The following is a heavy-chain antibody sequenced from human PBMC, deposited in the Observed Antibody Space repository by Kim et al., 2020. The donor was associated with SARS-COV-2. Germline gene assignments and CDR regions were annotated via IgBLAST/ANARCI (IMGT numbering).Heavy chain of an antibody. CDR2: MNNDGSIT. Sequence: GGSLRLSCAASGLPFSSQWMHWARQLPGKGLVWVSRMNNDGSITNYADSVKGRFTISRDNAKNTLYLQMNSLRAEDTAVYYCANLYSWGQVTLVTVAS. CDR1: GLPFSSQW. CDR3: ANLYS. J-gene: IGHJ4*02. V-gene: IGHV3-74*01.